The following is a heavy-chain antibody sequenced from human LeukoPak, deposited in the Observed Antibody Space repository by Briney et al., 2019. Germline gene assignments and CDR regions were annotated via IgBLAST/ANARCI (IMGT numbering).Heavy chain of an antibody. J-gene: IGHJ4*02. V-gene: IGHV4-34*01. CDR3: ARGVWGYYYDSSGPHTPNYFDY. CDR2: INHSGST. Sequence: SETLSLTCAVYGGSFSGYYWSWIRQPPGKGLEWIGEINHSGSTNYNPSLKSRVTISVDTSKNQFSLKLSSVTAADTAVYYCARGVWGYYYDSSGPHTPNYFDYWGQGTLVTVS. D-gene: IGHD3-22*01. CDR1: GGSFSGYY.